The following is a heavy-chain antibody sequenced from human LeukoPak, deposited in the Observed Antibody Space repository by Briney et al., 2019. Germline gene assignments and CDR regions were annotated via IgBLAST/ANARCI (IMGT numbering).Heavy chain of an antibody. J-gene: IGHJ5*02. D-gene: IGHD6-13*01. CDR2: INHSGST. CDR3: ARDPNSSSWYSWFDP. CDR1: GGSFSGYY. Sequence: SETLSLTCAVYGGSFSGYYWSWIRQPPGKGLEWIGEINHSGSTNYNPSLKSRVTISVDTSKNQFSLKLSSVTAADTAVYYCARDPNSSSWYSWFDPWGQGTLVTVSS. V-gene: IGHV4-34*01.